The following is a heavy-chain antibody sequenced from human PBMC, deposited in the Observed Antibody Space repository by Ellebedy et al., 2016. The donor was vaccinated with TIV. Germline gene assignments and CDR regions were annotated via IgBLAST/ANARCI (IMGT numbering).Heavy chain of an antibody. CDR3: ARVLRATSGMDV. D-gene: IGHD4/OR15-4a*01. V-gene: IGHV1-2*02. CDR1: GYIFTAYY. CDR2: INPDSGGT. Sequence: ASVKVSCKTSGYIFTAYYIHWVRQAPGQGLEWMGWINPDSGGTNFPQKFQGRVTMTRDPSVNQAYMELRRLQSDDTAVYHCARVLRATSGMDVWGQGTTVTVS. J-gene: IGHJ6*02.